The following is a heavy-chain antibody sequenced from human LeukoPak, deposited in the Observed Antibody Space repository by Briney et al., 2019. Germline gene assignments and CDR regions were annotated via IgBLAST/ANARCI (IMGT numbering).Heavy chain of an antibody. D-gene: IGHD6-19*01. Sequence: SETLSLTCTVSGGSISSGSYYWSWIRQPAGKGLEWIGRIYTSGSTNYNPSLKSRVTISVDTSKNQFSLKLSSVTAADTAVYYCARGYSSGWLPLSYWGQGTLVTVSS. CDR3: ARGYSSGWLPLSY. J-gene: IGHJ4*02. CDR1: GGSISSGSYY. CDR2: IYTSGST. V-gene: IGHV4-61*02.